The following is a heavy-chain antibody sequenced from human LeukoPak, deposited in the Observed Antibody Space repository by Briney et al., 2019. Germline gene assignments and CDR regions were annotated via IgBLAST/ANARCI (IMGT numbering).Heavy chain of an antibody. V-gene: IGHV1-2*02. CDR1: GYTFTGYY. CDR2: INSNSGGT. Sequence: GASVKVSCKASGYTFTGYYMHWVRQAPGQGLEWMGWINSNSGGTNYAQKFQGRVTMTRDTSISTAYMELSRLRSDDTAVYYCAREGLRSIAARRGTRDYMDVWGKGTTVIVSS. J-gene: IGHJ6*03. CDR3: AREGLRSIAARRGTRDYMDV. D-gene: IGHD6-6*01.